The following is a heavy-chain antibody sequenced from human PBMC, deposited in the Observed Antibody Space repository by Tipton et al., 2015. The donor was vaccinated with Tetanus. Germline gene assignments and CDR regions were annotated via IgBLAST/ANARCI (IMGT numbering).Heavy chain of an antibody. CDR3: ATGRAAWGYYYYGLNV. D-gene: IGHD2-15*01. V-gene: IGHV4-59*08. CDR1: GGSISSYY. CDR2: IYFNGST. J-gene: IGHJ6*02. Sequence: TLSLTCTVSGGSISSYYWSWIRQPPGKGLEWIGYIYFNGSTNYNPSLKSRVTISVDRSKNQFSLKLSSVTAADTAVYYCATGRAAWGYYYYGLNVWGQGTTVTVSS.